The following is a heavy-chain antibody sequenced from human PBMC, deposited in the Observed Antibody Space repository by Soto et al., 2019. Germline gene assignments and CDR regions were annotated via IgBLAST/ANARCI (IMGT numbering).Heavy chain of an antibody. CDR2: IYYSGST. CDR1: GGSVSSGSYY. V-gene: IGHV4-61*01. J-gene: IGHJ3*02. CDR3: ARDREVMNAFDI. Sequence: QVQLQESGPGLVKPSETLSLTYTVSGGSVSSGSYYWSWIRQPPGKALEWIGYIYYSGSTNYNPSLKSRVTISVDTSKNQFSLKLSSVTAADTAVYYCARDREVMNAFDIWGQGTMVTVSS. D-gene: IGHD2-21*01.